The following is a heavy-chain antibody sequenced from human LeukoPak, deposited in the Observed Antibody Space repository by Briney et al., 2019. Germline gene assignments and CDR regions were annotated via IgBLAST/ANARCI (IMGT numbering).Heavy chain of an antibody. D-gene: IGHD6-19*01. J-gene: IGHJ4*02. Sequence: NPSETLSLTCAVYGGSFSGYYWSWIRQPPGKGLEWIGEINHSGSTNYNPSLKSRVTISVDTSKNQFSLKLSSVTAADTAVYYCARAVAGDGGYFDYWGQGTLVTVSS. CDR1: GGSFSGYY. CDR3: ARAVAGDGGYFDY. V-gene: IGHV4-34*01. CDR2: INHSGST.